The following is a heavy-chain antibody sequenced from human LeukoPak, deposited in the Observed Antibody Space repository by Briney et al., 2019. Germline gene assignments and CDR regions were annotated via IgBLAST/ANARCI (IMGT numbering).Heavy chain of an antibody. CDR1: GGSFSGYY. D-gene: IGHD4-23*01. V-gene: IGHV4-34*01. J-gene: IGHJ6*03. Sequence: PSETLSLTCAVYGGSFSGYYWSWIRQPPGKGLEWIGEINHSGSTNYNPSLKSRVTMSVDTSKNQFSLKLSSVTAADTAVYYCARGGNSGRYYYYYYMDVWGKGTTVTVSS. CDR3: ARGGNSGRYYYYYYMDV. CDR2: INHSGST.